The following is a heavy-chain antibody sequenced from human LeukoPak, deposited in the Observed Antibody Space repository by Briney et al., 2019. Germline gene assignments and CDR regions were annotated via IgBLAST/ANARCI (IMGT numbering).Heavy chain of an antibody. Sequence: TAGESLKISCKGSGYSFTTYWIGWVRQMPGKDMEWMGIMYPGDSNIRYSPSFQGQVTISADKSISTAFLQWSSLKASDTAMYYCARQPHNYYGMDVWGQGTTVTVSS. CDR3: ARQPHNYYGMDV. CDR1: GYSFTTYW. CDR2: MYPGDSNI. D-gene: IGHD5-24*01. V-gene: IGHV5-51*01. J-gene: IGHJ6*02.